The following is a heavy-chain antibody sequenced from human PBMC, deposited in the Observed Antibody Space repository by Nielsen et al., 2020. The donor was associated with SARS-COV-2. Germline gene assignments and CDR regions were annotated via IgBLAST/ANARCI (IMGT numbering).Heavy chain of an antibody. V-gene: IGHV3-49*04. CDR3: TRGPYYYGSGSYWYYFDY. CDR1: GFTFGDYA. D-gene: IGHD3-10*01. J-gene: IGHJ4*02. Sequence: GSLRLSCTASGFTFGDYAMSWVRQAPGKGLEWVGFIRSKAYGGTTEYAASVKGRFTISRDDSKSIAYLQMNSLKTEDTAVYYCTRGPYYYGSGSYWYYFDYWGQGTLVTVSS. CDR2: IRSKAYGGTT.